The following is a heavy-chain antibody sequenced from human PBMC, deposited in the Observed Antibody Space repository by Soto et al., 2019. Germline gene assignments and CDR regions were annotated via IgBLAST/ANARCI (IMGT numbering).Heavy chain of an antibody. CDR1: GYTFTGYY. CDR3: ARCRKSCWTGSPMDEYGMGV. V-gene: IGHV1-2*02. D-gene: IGHD3-9*01. CDR2: IHPNLGGT. J-gene: IGHJ6*02. Sequence: GPVQVSCKASGYTFTGYYIHWVRQAPGQGLEWMGWIHPNLGGTDHAQKFQGRVTLTRDTSVNTAYMELSNLTSDDTAIYYCARCRKSCWTGSPMDEYGMGVWGQGTTVTVSS.